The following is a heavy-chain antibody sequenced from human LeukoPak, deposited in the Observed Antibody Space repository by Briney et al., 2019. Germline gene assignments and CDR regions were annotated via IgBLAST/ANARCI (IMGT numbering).Heavy chain of an antibody. CDR3: SRGGSYGMDV. Sequence: PGGSLRLSCAAPGFTLSDYWMHWVRQAPGKGLVWLSHISGDKSITNYVASVKGRFTIYRDDAKNTLFLQMNSLRAEDTAVYYCSRGGSYGMDVWGQGTTVAVSS. CDR1: GFTLSDYW. J-gene: IGHJ6*02. CDR2: ISGDKSIT. V-gene: IGHV3-74*01.